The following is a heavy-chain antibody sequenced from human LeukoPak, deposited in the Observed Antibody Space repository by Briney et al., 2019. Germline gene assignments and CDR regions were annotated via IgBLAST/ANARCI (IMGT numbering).Heavy chain of an antibody. V-gene: IGHV3-73*01. CDR3: ATLKDKWLQSPGTDY. D-gene: IGHD5-24*01. CDR1: GFTFSGSA. Sequence: PGGSLKLSCAASGFTFSGSAMHWVRQASGKGLEWVGRIKSKANSYATAYAASVKGRFTISRDDSKNTAYLQMNSLRAEDTAIYYCATLKDKWLQSPGTDYWGQGTLVTVSS. J-gene: IGHJ4*02. CDR2: IKSKANSYAT.